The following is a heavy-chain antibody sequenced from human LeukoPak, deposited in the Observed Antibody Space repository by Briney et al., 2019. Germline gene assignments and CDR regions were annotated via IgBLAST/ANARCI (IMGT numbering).Heavy chain of an antibody. J-gene: IGHJ5*02. V-gene: IGHV4-4*02. D-gene: IGHD3-16*02. CDR2: IHNSGST. CDR3: AFGDYYRLDP. CDR1: GGSINSNNW. Sequence: SETLSLTCAVSGGSINSNNWWSWVRQSPGKGLEWIGEIHNSGSTNYNPSLKSRLTLSIDNSKNQFSLTLSSVTAADTAVYYCAFGDYYRLDPWGQGTLVTVSS.